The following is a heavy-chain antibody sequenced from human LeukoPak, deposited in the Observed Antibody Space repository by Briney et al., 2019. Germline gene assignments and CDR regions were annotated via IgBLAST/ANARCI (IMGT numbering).Heavy chain of an antibody. Sequence: ASVKVSCKVSGYTFTSYYMHWVRQAPGQRLEWMGIINPSGGSTSYAQKFQGRVTMTRDMSTSTVYMELSSLRSEDTAVYYCARGFGDYAWFDPWGQGTLVTVSS. CDR1: GYTFTSYY. CDR3: ARGFGDYAWFDP. D-gene: IGHD4-17*01. CDR2: INPSGGST. J-gene: IGHJ5*02. V-gene: IGHV1-46*01.